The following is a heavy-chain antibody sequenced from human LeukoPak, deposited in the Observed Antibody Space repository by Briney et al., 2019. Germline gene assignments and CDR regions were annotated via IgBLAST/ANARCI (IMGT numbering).Heavy chain of an antibody. CDR3: TTRDRDFLDY. Sequence: GGSLRLSCAASGFTFSSYGMHWVRQAPGKGLEWVAFIRYDGSNKYYADSVKGRFTISRDTSKNTLYLQMNCLRAEDTAVYHCTTRDRDFLDYWGQGTLVTVSS. CDR2: IRYDGSNK. CDR1: GFTFSSYG. J-gene: IGHJ4*02. D-gene: IGHD2-21*02. V-gene: IGHV3-30*02.